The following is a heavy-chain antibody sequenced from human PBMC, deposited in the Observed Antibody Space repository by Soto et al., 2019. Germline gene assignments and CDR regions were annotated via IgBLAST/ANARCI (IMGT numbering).Heavy chain of an antibody. Sequence: SETLSLTCSVSGGSITSGDYYWTWIRQPPGKGLEWIGSIYYSGSTYYNPSLKSRVTLSADMSKSRCSLNLSSVTAADTAVYYCARDRGIAARPSDSYYYGMDVRGQGTTVTVSS. CDR2: IYYSGST. CDR1: GGSITSGDYY. J-gene: IGHJ6*02. V-gene: IGHV4-30-4*01. CDR3: ARDRGIAARPSDSYYYGMDV. D-gene: IGHD6-6*01.